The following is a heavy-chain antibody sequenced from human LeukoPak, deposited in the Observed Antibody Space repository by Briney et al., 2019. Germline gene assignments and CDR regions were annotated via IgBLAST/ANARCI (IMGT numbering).Heavy chain of an antibody. V-gene: IGHV4-59*08. Sequence: SETLSLTCTVSGGSISSYYWSWIRQPPGKGLEWIGYIYYSGSTNYNPSLKSRVTISVDTSKNQFSLKLSSVTAADTAVYYCAVHLTQYSGSYWGYWGQGTLVTVSS. CDR1: GGSISSYY. J-gene: IGHJ4*02. CDR3: AVHLTQYSGSYWGY. CDR2: IYYSGST. D-gene: IGHD1-26*01.